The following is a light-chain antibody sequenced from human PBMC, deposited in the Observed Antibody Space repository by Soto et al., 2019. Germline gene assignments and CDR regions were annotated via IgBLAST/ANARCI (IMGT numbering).Light chain of an antibody. CDR2: AAS. CDR3: QQLNSFPIT. V-gene: IGKV1-9*01. Sequence: DIQLTQSPSFLSASVGDRVTITCRASQDISDYLAWYQQRPGRAPKLLIYAASTLQSGVPSRFSGSGSGTEFTLTITSLQPEDFATYYCQQLNSFPITFGQGTRLEIK. J-gene: IGKJ5*01. CDR1: QDISDY.